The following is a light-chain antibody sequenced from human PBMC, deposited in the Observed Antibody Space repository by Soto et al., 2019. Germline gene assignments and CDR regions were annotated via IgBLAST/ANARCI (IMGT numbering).Light chain of an antibody. CDR3: CSYTSSADLV. CDR2: DVN. J-gene: IGLJ3*02. Sequence: QSALTQPHSVSGSPGQSVTISCTGTSSDIGRYDYVSWYQQHPGKAPKLMIYDVNERPSGVPGRFSGSKSGNTASLTISGLQADDEADYYCCSYTSSADLVFGGGTKVTVL. V-gene: IGLV2-11*01. CDR1: SSDIGRYDY.